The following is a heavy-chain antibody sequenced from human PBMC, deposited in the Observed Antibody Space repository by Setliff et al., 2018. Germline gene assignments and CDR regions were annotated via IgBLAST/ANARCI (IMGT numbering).Heavy chain of an antibody. Sequence: ASVKVSCKAFGGTFSNSAINWVRQAPGQGLEWMGGIIPIRGAADYAQKFQGKVIITADGSTSTAYMELSSLGSEDTAVYYCAGGQPLVRKYYYYMDVWGKGTTVTVSS. J-gene: IGHJ6*03. CDR1: GGTFSNSA. V-gene: IGHV1-69*13. CDR2: IIPIRGAA. D-gene: IGHD3-10*01. CDR3: AGGQPLVRKYYYYMDV.